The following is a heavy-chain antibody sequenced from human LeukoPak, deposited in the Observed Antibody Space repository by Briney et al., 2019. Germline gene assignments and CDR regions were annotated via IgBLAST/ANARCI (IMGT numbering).Heavy chain of an antibody. J-gene: IGHJ5*02. V-gene: IGHV4-34*01. CDR1: GGSFSGYY. CDR3: ATRSIVGANACWFDP. Sequence: SETLSLTCAVYGGSFSGYYWSWIRQPPGKGLEWIGEINHSGSTNYNPSLKGRVTISVDTSKNQFSLKLSSVTAADTAVYYCATRSIVGANACWFDPWGQGTLVTVSS. CDR2: INHSGST. D-gene: IGHD1-26*01.